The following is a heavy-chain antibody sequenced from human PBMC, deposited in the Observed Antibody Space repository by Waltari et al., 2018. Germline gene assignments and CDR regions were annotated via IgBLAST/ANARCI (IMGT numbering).Heavy chain of an antibody. CDR1: GGSISSSSYY. Sequence: QLQLQESGPGLVKPSETLSLTCTVSGGSISSSSYYWGWIRQPPGKGMEWIGSIYYSGSTYYHPSLKSRVTISVDTSKNQFSLKLSSVTAADTAVYYCARGSLSPVDVWGQGTTVTVSS. CDR3: ARGSLSPVDV. V-gene: IGHV4-39*07. J-gene: IGHJ6*02. CDR2: IYYSGST.